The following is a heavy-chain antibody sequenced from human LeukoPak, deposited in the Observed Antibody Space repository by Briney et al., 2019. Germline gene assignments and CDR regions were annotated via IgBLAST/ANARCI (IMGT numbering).Heavy chain of an antibody. D-gene: IGHD1-26*01. J-gene: IGHJ4*02. Sequence: ASVKVSCKASGYTFTSYYMHWVRQAPGQGLEWMGIINPSGGSTSYAQKFQGRVTMTRDTSTSTVYMELSSLRSGDTAVYYCARDQWELLPSDYWGQGTLVTVSS. V-gene: IGHV1-46*01. CDR1: GYTFTSYY. CDR3: ARDQWELLPSDY. CDR2: INPSGGST.